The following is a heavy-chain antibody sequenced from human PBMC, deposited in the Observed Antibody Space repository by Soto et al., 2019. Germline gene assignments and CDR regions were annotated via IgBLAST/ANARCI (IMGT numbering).Heavy chain of an antibody. CDR1: GGSISSSNW. CDR2: IYHSGST. CDR3: ARDFEQQDSGWFDS. J-gene: IGHJ5*01. D-gene: IGHD6-13*01. V-gene: IGHV4-4*02. Sequence: SETLSLTCAVSGGSISSSNWWSWVRQPPGKGLEWIGEIYHSGSTNYNPSLKSRVTISVDKSKNQFSLKLSSVTAADTAVYYCARDFEQQDSGWFDSWGQGTLVTVS.